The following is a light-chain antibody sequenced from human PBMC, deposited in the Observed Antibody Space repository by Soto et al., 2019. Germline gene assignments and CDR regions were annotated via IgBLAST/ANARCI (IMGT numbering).Light chain of an antibody. J-gene: IGKJ1*01. V-gene: IGKV1-5*01. CDR3: QQYDKYST. CDR1: QSISVS. Sequence: IQMTQSTSTLSACVGDKVTITYRASQSISVSLAWYQQKPGKAPNLLIYDASTLQGGVPSRFSGSGSGTEFTLTVTSLQPEDFATYFCQQYDKYSTFGHGTKVDI. CDR2: DAS.